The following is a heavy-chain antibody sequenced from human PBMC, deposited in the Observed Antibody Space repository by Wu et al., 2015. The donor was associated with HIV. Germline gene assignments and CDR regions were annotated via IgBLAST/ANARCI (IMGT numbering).Heavy chain of an antibody. CDR3: ASLASNYRSTID. Sequence: QVQLVQSGAEVKKPGSSVKVSCKASGGTLSTYAISWVRQAPGSGLEWMGGIIPMFGTPKYAQKFQDRVTITTDESTSTAYMELSSLRSEDTAIYYCASLASNYRSTIDWGQGTLVTVSS. V-gene: IGHV1-69*05. CDR1: GGTLSTYA. J-gene: IGHJ4*02. D-gene: IGHD2-2*01. CDR2: IIPMFGTP.